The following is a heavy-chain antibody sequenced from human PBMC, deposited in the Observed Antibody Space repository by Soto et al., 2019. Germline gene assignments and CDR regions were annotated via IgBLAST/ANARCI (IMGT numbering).Heavy chain of an antibody. Sequence: EVQLLESGGDLVQPGGSLRLSCAASDFTFSTYAMTWVRQAPGKGLEWVSSISPSGTNTYYADSVKGRFTVSRDNSKNTLYLQMSSLRAEDTALYYCARLVTSYTSYWGQGTLVTVSS. V-gene: IGHV3-23*01. CDR1: DFTFSTYA. CDR2: ISPSGTNT. J-gene: IGHJ4*02. D-gene: IGHD3-16*01. CDR3: ARLVTSYTSY.